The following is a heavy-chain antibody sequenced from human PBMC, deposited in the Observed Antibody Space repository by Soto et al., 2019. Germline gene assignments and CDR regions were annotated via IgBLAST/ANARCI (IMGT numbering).Heavy chain of an antibody. J-gene: IGHJ3*02. CDR1: GGSINNYY. D-gene: IGHD6-19*01. V-gene: IGHV4-59*08. CDR2: IYDSGST. Sequence: SETVSLTCTVSGGSINNYYWSWIRQPPGKGLEWIGYIYDSGSTNYNPSLKSRVTMSVDTSKNQFSLKLSSVTAADTAVYYCARHPSIAVAFVAFDIWGQGTMVTVSS. CDR3: ARHPSIAVAFVAFDI.